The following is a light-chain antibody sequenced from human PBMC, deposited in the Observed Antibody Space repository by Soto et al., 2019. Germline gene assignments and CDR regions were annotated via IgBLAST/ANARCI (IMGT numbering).Light chain of an antibody. V-gene: IGLV2-8*01. CDR2: EVN. CDR3: SSFAGSSKVV. Sequence: QSALTQPPSASGSPGQSVTISCTGTRSDVGRYKYVSWYQQYPGKAPKVMIYEVNKRPSGVPDRFSGSKSGNTASLTVSGLQTEDEAHYYCSSFAGSSKVVFGGGTKLTVL. J-gene: IGLJ3*02. CDR1: RSDVGRYKY.